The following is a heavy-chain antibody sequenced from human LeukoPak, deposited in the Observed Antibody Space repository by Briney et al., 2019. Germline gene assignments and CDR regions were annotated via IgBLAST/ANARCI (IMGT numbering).Heavy chain of an antibody. CDR1: AFMFSKYD. CDR2: IKQDGSEK. D-gene: IGHD3-22*01. CDR3: ARTRITMIVGLASRFDY. J-gene: IGHJ4*02. Sequence: GGSLRLSCAISAFMFSKYDMSWVRQAPGKGLEWVANIKQDGSEKYYVDSVKGRFTISRDNAKNSLYLQMNSLRAEDTAVYYCARTRITMIVGLASRFDYWGQGTLVTVSS. V-gene: IGHV3-7*01.